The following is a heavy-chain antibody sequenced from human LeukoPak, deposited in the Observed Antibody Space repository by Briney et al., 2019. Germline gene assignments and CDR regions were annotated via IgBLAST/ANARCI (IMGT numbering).Heavy chain of an antibody. CDR3: ARAVASNWFDP. CDR2: IKEDGSEK. J-gene: IGHJ5*02. V-gene: IGHV3-7*01. CDR1: GFTFRNYW. Sequence: GGSLRLSCVASGFTFRNYWMSWVRQVPGKGREWVASIKEDGSEKNYVDSVKGRVTISRDNAKNSLYLHMNSLRAEDTAVFYCARAVASNWFDPWGQGTLVTVSS. D-gene: IGHD4-23*01.